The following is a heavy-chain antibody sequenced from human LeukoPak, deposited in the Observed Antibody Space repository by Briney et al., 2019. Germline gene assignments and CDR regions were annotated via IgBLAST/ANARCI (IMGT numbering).Heavy chain of an antibody. CDR2: IKQDGGEK. CDR1: GFTFSNYW. D-gene: IGHD6-19*01. J-gene: IGHJ4*02. CDR3: AKDSQWLLPDY. Sequence: GGSLRLSCAASGFTFSNYWMNWVRQAPGKGLEWVANIKQDGGEKSYVDSVKGRFTISRDNAKNSLHLQMNSLRAEDTAVYYCAKDSQWLLPDYWGQGTLVTVSS. V-gene: IGHV3-7*01.